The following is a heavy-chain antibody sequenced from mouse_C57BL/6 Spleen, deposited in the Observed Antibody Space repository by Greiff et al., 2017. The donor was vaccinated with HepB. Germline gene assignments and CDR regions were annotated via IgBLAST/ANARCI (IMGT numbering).Heavy chain of an antibody. Sequence: QVHVKQSGAELVKPGASVKISCKASGYTFTDYYINWVKQRPGQGLEWIGKIGPGSGSTYYNEKFKGKATLTADKSSSPAYMQLSSLASEASAVYFCARWASTVKVPYYFDYWGQGTTLTVSS. D-gene: IGHD1-1*01. CDR3: ARWASTVKVPYYFDY. J-gene: IGHJ2*01. CDR2: IGPGSGST. CDR1: GYTFTDYY. V-gene: IGHV1-77*01.